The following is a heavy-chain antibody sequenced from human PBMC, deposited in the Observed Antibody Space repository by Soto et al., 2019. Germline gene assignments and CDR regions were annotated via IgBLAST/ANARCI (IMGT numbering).Heavy chain of an antibody. V-gene: IGHV3-48*03. CDR3: VISWGVYCSCTRCYSPWLDP. CDR2: ISSSGSPI. J-gene: IGHJ5*02. CDR1: GFTFSSHE. D-gene: IGHD2-2*02. Sequence: GGSLRLSCVASGFTFSSHEMNWVRQAPGKGLEWVSYISSSGSPIDYADSVRGRFTISRDNAKNSVILQMNSLRVEDTAVYYCVISWGVYCSCTRCYSPWLDPWGQGTLVTVSS.